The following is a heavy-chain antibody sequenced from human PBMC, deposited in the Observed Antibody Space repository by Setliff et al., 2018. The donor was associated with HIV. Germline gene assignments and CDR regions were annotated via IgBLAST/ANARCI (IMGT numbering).Heavy chain of an antibody. V-gene: IGHV4-39*01. D-gene: IGHD2-21*02. J-gene: IGHJ6*03. CDR3: ARHTAVNVSPSGLCYYYIAV. Sequence: SETLSLTCTVSGDSIHSVTSYWGWFRQSPGKGLEWIGTIYYTGYTFNNPSLTSRVTMSVDTSKGQFSLKLQSVTAADTAIYYCARHTAVNVSPSGLCYYYIAVWAKGTSVTVSS. CDR2: IYYTGYT. CDR1: GDSIHSVTSY.